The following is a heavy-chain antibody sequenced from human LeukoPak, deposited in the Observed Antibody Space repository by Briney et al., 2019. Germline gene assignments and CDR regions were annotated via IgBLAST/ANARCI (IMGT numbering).Heavy chain of an antibody. J-gene: IGHJ5*01. CDR3: ARRYCSGSSCYSRTFGS. D-gene: IGHD2-15*01. Sequence: PSGTLSLTCTVSGGSVSIGSYYWNWIRQPPGKGLEWIGYIYYSGSTNYNPSLKSRVTISVDTSNNQFSLKLTSVTAADTAVYYCARRYCSGSSCYSRTFGSWGQGTLVTVSS. V-gene: IGHV4-61*01. CDR1: GGSVSIGSYY. CDR2: IYYSGST.